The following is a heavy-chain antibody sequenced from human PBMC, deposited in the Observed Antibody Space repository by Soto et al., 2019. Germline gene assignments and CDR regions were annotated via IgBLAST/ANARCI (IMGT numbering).Heavy chain of an antibody. CDR1: GFTFSSYG. D-gene: IGHD6-13*01. CDR3: ANDLLTYSSSFCTPWFDX. Sequence: GGSLRLSCAASGFTFSSYGMHWVRQAPGKGLEWVEFISYDGSNKYYGDSVKGRFTISMDNSKNTLYLQMNSLIAEDTAVYYCANDLLTYSSSFCTPWFDXWGQGTLVTVSX. V-gene: IGHV3-30*18. CDR2: ISYDGSNK. J-gene: IGHJ5*02.